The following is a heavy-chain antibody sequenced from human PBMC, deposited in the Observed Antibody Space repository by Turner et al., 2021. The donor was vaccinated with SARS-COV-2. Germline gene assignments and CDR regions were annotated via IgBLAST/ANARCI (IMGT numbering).Heavy chain of an antibody. CDR2: ISISSSYI. Sequence: VQLVESGGGLVKTGGSLRLSCAASGFTFSSYRLNWFRQAPGNGLEWVSSISISSSYIYYADSVKGRFTISRDNAKNSLYLKMNSLRAEDTAVYYCARDHRPVVVPAAKRAGSYYYGMDVWGQGTTVTVSS. V-gene: IGHV3-21*01. J-gene: IGHJ6*02. D-gene: IGHD2-2*01. CDR1: GFTFSSYR. CDR3: ARDHRPVVVPAAKRAGSYYYGMDV.